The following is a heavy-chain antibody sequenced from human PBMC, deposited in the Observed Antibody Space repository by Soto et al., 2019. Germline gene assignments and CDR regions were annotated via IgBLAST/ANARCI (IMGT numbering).Heavy chain of an antibody. CDR1: GYTFSDYF. J-gene: IGHJ6*02. V-gene: IGHV1-2*02. Sequence: QVQLMQSGTEVKEPGASVNLSCKASGYTFSDYFIQWVRQAPGQGREWVAWINPKSAATNYAKKFQGRVSLNWDTSFGTAYMELTRLGPDDTAVYYCARIKWGLDYYNGMDVWGQGTTVIVSS. D-gene: IGHD1-26*01. CDR3: ARIKWGLDYYNGMDV. CDR2: INPKSAAT.